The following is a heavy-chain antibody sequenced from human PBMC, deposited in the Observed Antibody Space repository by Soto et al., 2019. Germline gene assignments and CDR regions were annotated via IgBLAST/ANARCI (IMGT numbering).Heavy chain of an antibody. V-gene: IGHV4-34*01. Sequence: SETLSVTCAVYGGSFSGYYWSWIRQPPGKGLEWIGEINHSGSTNYNPSLKSRVTISVDTSKNQFSLKLSSVTAADTAVYYCARDYYDSSGRPTIGYWGQGTLVTVSS. CDR2: INHSGST. CDR3: ARDYYDSSGRPTIGY. J-gene: IGHJ4*02. CDR1: GGSFSGYY. D-gene: IGHD3-22*01.